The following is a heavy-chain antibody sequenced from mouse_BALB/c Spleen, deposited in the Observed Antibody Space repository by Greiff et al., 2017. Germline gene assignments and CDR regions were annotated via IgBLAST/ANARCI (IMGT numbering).Heavy chain of an antibody. CDR2: IYPGNVNT. V-gene: IGHV1S56*01. CDR1: GYTFTSYY. Sequence: QVQLQQSGPELVKPGASVRISCKASGYTFTSYYIHWVKQRPGQGLEWIGWIYPGNVNTKYNEKFKGKATLTADKSSSTAYMQLSSLTSEDSAVYFCAREPSGGYKRGWFAYWGQGTLVTVSA. J-gene: IGHJ3*01. D-gene: IGHD1-3*01. CDR3: AREPSGGYKRGWFAY.